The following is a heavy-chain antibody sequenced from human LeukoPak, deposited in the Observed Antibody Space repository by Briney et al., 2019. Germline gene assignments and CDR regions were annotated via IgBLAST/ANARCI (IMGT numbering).Heavy chain of an antibody. V-gene: IGHV1-69*13. D-gene: IGHD5-12*01. CDR1: GYTFTSYY. CDR2: IIPIFGTA. Sequence: SVKVSCKASGYTFTSYYMEWVRQAPGQGLEWMGGIIPIFGTANYAQKFQGRVTITADESTTTAYMELSSLRSEDTAVYYCARVGDDIVAGGSWFDPRGQGTLVTVSS. J-gene: IGHJ5*02. CDR3: ARVGDDIVAGGSWFDP.